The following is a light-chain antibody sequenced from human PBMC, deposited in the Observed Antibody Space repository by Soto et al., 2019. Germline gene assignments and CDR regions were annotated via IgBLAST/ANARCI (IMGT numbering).Light chain of an antibody. CDR2: EVT. CDR1: SSDIGGYKY. J-gene: IGLJ2*01. Sequence: QSALTQPASVSGSPGQSITISCTGTSSDIGGYKYVSWYQQHPGKAPKLIIYEVTNRPSGDSDRFSGSKSGNTASLTISGLQAEDEADYYCSSYTIYSTLLLFGGGTKLTVL. CDR3: SSYTIYSTLLL. V-gene: IGLV2-14*01.